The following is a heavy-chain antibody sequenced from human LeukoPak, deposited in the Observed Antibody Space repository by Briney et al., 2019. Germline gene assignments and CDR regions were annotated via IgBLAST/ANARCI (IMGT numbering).Heavy chain of an antibody. J-gene: IGHJ4*02. CDR1: GGSFRGYY. V-gene: IGHV4-34*01. CDR3: ARVPHYYFGYGYFDT. Sequence: PSETLSLTCVVYGGSFRGYYWSWIRQPPGKGLEWIGEIDQSGTTNYNPSLKSRVTISIDTSKKQFSLTLTSMTAADTAVYYCARVPHYYFGYGYFDTWGQGTRVTVSS. CDR2: IDQSGTT. D-gene: IGHD3-10*01.